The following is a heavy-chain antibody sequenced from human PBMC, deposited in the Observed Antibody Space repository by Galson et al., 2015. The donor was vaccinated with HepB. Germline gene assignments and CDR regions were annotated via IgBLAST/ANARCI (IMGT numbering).Heavy chain of an antibody. V-gene: IGHV4-38-2*02. J-gene: IGHJ5*02. D-gene: IGHD3-10*01. CDR3: AREVLLWFGESRENWFDR. Sequence: ETLSLTCTVSGYFISSGYYWGWIRQPPGKGLEWIGSMSHSGDTNYNPFLKSRVTISLDTSNNQFSLKLNSVTAADTAVYYCAREVLLWFGESRENWFDRWGQGTLVAVSS. CDR1: GYFISSGYY. CDR2: MSHSGDT.